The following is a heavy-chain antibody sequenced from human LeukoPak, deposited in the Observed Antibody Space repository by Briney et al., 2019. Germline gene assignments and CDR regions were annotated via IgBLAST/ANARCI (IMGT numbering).Heavy chain of an antibody. D-gene: IGHD3-22*01. V-gene: IGHV4-59*08. CDR3: ARHAYYYDRSGSYGAFDI. CDR2: MYYSGST. CDR1: GGSISSYY. Sequence: PSETLSLTCTVSGGSISSYYWSWIRQPPGKGLEWIGSMYYSGSTNYKLSLKSRVTISVDTSKNQFSLKLSSVTAADTAVYYCARHAYYYDRSGSYGAFDIWGQGTMVTVSS. J-gene: IGHJ3*02.